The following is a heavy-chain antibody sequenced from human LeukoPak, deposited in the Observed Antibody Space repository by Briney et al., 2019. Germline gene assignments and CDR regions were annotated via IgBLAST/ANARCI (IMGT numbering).Heavy chain of an antibody. CDR2: IIPIFGTA. CDR3: ASGSYGDYGGYFDY. D-gene: IGHD4-17*01. Sequence: GASVKVSCKASGGTFSSYAISWVRQAPGQGLEWMGGIIPIFGTANYAQKFQGRVTITADKSTSTAYMELSSLRSEDTAVYYCASGSYGDYGGYFDYWGQGTLVTVSS. V-gene: IGHV1-69*06. CDR1: GGTFSSYA. J-gene: IGHJ4*02.